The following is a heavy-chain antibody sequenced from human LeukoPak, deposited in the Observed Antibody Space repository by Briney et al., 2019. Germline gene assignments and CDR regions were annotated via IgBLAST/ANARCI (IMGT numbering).Heavy chain of an antibody. CDR1: GYTFTGYY. Sequence: ASVKVSCKASGYTFTGYYMHWVRQAPGQGLEWMGWINPNSGGTNYAQKFQGRVTMTRDTSISTAYMELSRLRSDDTAVYYCARDTITMVRGASGAFDIWGQWTMVTVSS. CDR3: ARDTITMVRGASGAFDI. D-gene: IGHD3-10*01. CDR2: INPNSGGT. J-gene: IGHJ3*02. V-gene: IGHV1-2*02.